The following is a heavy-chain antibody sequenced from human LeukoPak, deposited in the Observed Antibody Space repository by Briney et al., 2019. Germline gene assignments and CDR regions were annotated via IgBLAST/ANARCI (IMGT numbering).Heavy chain of an antibody. CDR1: GGTFISYA. V-gene: IGHV1-69*13. CDR3: ARKRVSSSSTYYYYGMDV. Sequence: SVKVSCKASGGTFISYAISWVRQAPGQGLEWMGGIIPIFGTANYAQKFQGRVTITADESTSTAYMELSSLRSEDTAVYYCARKRVSSSSTYYYYGMDVWGQGTTVTVSS. J-gene: IGHJ6*02. CDR2: IIPIFGTA. D-gene: IGHD6-6*01.